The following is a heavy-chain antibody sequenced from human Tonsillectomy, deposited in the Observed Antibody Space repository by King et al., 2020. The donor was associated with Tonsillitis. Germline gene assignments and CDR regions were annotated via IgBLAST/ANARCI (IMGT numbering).Heavy chain of an antibody. CDR2: ISYDGRKK. CDR3: AKGQGSYGDYEPLDY. D-gene: IGHD4-17*01. CDR1: EFTFSSYG. V-gene: IGHV3-30*18. Sequence: VQLVESGGGVVQPGRSLTLSCAASEFTFSSYGMHWVRQAPGRGLEWVADISYDGRKKYFADSVKGRFTISRDNFKNTLYLQVNSLRPEDTGVYYCAKGQGSYGDYEPLDYWGQGSLVTVSS. J-gene: IGHJ4*02.